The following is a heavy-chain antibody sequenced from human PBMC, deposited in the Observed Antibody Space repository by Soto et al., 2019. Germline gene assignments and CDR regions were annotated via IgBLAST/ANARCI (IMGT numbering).Heavy chain of an antibody. V-gene: IGHV4-30-2*01. J-gene: IGHJ5*02. Sequence: QLQLQESGSGLVKPSQTLSLTCAVSGGSISSGGYSWSWIRQPPGKGLEWIGYIYHSGSTYYNPSLKRRVXXXVXXSKNQFSRKLSSVTAADTAVYYCARWWMYAPRFDPWGQGPLVTVSS. D-gene: IGHD2-8*01. CDR3: ARWWMYAPRFDP. CDR1: GGSISSGGYS. CDR2: IYHSGST.